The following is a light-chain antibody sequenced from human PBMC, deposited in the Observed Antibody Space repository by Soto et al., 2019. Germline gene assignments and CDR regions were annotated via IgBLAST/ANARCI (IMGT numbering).Light chain of an antibody. CDR3: QQRSNWLT. CDR2: DAS. Sequence: EIVLTQSPATLYLSPGERATLSCRASQSVSSYLAWYQQKPGQAPRLLIYDASNRATGIPARFSGSGSGTDFTLTISSLEPEDFAVYYCQQRSNWLTVVGGTKLDSK. V-gene: IGKV3-11*01. J-gene: IGKJ4*01. CDR1: QSVSSY.